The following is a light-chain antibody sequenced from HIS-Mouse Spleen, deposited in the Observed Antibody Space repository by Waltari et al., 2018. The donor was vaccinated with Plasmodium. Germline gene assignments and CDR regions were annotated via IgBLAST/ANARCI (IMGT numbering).Light chain of an antibody. CDR3: CSYAGSSTVV. CDR1: SSDVGSYNL. CDR2: EGS. V-gene: IGLV2-23*01. Sequence: QSALTQPASVSGSPGQSITISCTGTSSDVGSYNLVSWYQHHPGNAPKLMFYEGSKRPSGVSNRFSGSKSGNTASLTISGLQAEDEADYYCCSYAGSSTVVFGGGTKLTVL. J-gene: IGLJ2*01.